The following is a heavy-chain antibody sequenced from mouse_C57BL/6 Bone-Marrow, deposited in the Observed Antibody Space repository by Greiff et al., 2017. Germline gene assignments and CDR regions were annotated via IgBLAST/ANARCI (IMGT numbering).Heavy chain of an antibody. V-gene: IGHV14-2*01. CDR1: GFNIKDYY. J-gene: IGHJ2*01. CDR2: IDPEDGET. D-gene: IGHD3-2*02. Sequence: VQLQQSGAELVKPGASVKLSCTASGFNIKDYYMHWVKQRTEQGLEWIGRIDPEDGETKSAPKFPGKATITADTSSNTAYLQLSSLTSEDTAVYYCARQLRFYLDYWGQGTTLTVSS. CDR3: ARQLRFYLDY.